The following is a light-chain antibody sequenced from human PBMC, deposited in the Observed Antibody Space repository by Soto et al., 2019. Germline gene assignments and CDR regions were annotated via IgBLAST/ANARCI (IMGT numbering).Light chain of an antibody. J-gene: IGLJ1*01. CDR1: SVDVGAYDF. V-gene: IGLV2-11*01. Sequence: QSALTQPHSLSGSPGQSVTISCTGTSVDVGAYDFVSWYQQHPGKAPKLLIYVVRGRPSGVPHRFSGSKSGNAASLTISGLQAEDEVDYYCSSFTTSHTYVFGTGTQLTVL. CDR3: SSFTTSHTYV. CDR2: VVR.